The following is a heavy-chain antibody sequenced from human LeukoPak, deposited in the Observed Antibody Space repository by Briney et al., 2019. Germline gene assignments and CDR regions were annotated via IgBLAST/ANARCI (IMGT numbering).Heavy chain of an antibody. V-gene: IGHV3-9*01. CDR3: AKAVVVAATYNLEGGWFDP. CDR2: ISWNSGSI. Sequence: GGSLRLSCAASGFTFNVYPMHWVRQAQGKGLGWVSGISWNSGSIGYADSVKGRFTISRDNAKNSLYLQMNSLRAEDTALYYCAKAVVVAATYNLEGGWFDPWGQGTLVTVSS. D-gene: IGHD2-15*01. CDR1: GFTFNVYP. J-gene: IGHJ5*02.